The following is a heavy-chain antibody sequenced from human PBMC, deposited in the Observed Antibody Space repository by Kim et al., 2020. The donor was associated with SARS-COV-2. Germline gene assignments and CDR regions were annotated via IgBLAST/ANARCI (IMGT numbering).Heavy chain of an antibody. V-gene: IGHV1-46*01. J-gene: IGHJ3*02. D-gene: IGHD6-6*01. CDR3: AFSPEYSSSSGAFDI. Sequence: QKFQGRVTMTRDTSTSTVYMGLSSLRSEDTAVYYCAFSPEYSSSSGAFDIWGQGTMVTVSS.